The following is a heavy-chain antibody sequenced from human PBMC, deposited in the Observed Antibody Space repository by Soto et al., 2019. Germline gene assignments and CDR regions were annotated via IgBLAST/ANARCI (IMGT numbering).Heavy chain of an antibody. J-gene: IGHJ5*02. CDR3: ARDRRILNVDYVWGHNWFDP. CDR2: IYYSGST. D-gene: IGHD3-16*01. Sequence: QVQLQESGPGLVKPSQTLSLTCTVSGGSISSGGYYWSWIRQHPGKGLEWIGYIYYSGSTYYNPSLKSRVTISVDTPKNQFSLKLSSVTAADTAVYYCARDRRILNVDYVWGHNWFDPWGQGTLVTVSS. CDR1: GGSISSGGYY. V-gene: IGHV4-31*03.